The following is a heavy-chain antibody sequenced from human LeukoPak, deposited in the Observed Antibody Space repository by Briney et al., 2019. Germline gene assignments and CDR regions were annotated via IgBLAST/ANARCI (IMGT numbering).Heavy chain of an antibody. V-gene: IGHV3-7*01. CDR1: GFTFSSSW. Sequence: GGSLRLSCAASGFTFSSSWMTWVRQVPGKGLEWVASIREDGSQKSSVDSVKGRFTISRDNSKNLLYLQMSSLRAEDTATYYCAGCSGWYMGAPFDYWGQGTLVTVSS. CDR3: AGCSGWYMGAPFDY. J-gene: IGHJ4*02. D-gene: IGHD6-19*01. CDR2: IREDGSQK.